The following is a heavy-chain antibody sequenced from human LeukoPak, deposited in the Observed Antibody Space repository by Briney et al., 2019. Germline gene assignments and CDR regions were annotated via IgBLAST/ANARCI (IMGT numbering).Heavy chain of an antibody. D-gene: IGHD1-26*01. Sequence: GGSLRLSCAASGFTFSSYSMNWVRQAPGKGLEWVSSISSSSSYIYYADSVKGRSTISRDNAKNSLYLQMNSLRAEDTAVYYCARGEGYSGSYFPFDYWGQGTLVTVSS. CDR1: GFTFSSYS. V-gene: IGHV3-21*01. CDR3: ARGEGYSGSYFPFDY. J-gene: IGHJ4*02. CDR2: ISSSSSYI.